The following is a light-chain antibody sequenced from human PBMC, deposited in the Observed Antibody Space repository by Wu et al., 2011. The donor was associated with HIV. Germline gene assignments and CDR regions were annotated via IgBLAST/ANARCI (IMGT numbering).Light chain of an antibody. CDR2: DAS. J-gene: IGKJ5*01. V-gene: IGKV3-15*01. Sequence: EIVVTQSPATLSVSPGGRVTLSCRASQIIATNLAWYQQKPGQPPRLLIYDASTRATGFPARFRGGGSGTEFTLTISTLQSEDVAVYYCQQGRNWPLTFGQGTRLEIK. CDR3: QQGRNWPLT. CDR1: QIIATN.